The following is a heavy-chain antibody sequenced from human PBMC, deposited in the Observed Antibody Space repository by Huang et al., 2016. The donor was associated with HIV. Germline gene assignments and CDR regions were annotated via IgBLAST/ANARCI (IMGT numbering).Heavy chain of an antibody. CDR1: GDSIRSGGYY. J-gene: IGHJ4*02. D-gene: IGHD3-3*01. V-gene: IGHV4-30-4*08. CDR3: ARAPATHSVFFY. Sequence: QVQLQESGPGLVKPSQTMSLTCTVSGDSIRSGGYYCTWIRQSPAKGLEWIGYIYYSGSSDENPSRKSRVSISIDAFKNRVSLKLKSVTVADTAVYYCARAPATHSVFFYWGQGTLVTVSA. CDR2: IYYSGSS.